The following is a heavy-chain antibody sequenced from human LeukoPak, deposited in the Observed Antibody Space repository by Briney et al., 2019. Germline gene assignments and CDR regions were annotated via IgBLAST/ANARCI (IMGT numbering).Heavy chain of an antibody. CDR1: GASLNNYY. D-gene: IGHD4-17*01. V-gene: IGHV4-34*01. Sequence: SETLTLTCAVYGASLNNYYWAWVRQSPVKGLEWIGEIDHVGRSRYNPSLKSRLTISVDTSKNQFSLKLSSVTAADTAVHYCARSNGDYLDYWGQGTLVTVSS. J-gene: IGHJ4*02. CDR3: ARSNGDYLDY. CDR2: IDHVGRS.